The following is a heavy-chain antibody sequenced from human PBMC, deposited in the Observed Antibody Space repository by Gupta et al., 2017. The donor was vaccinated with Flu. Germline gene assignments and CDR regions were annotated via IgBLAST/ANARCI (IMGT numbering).Heavy chain of an antibody. J-gene: IGHJ4*02. CDR1: GFSFDSYS. Sequence: EVQLVESGGGLVKPGGSLRLSCAASGFSFDSYSMSWVRQAPGKGLEWVSSISPSSTYMYYADAVKGRFTISRDNAKKLLYLQLNSLRAEDTAVYYCARERVDYFDYWGQGTLVTVSS. V-gene: IGHV3-21*01. CDR2: ISPSSTYM. D-gene: IGHD2-15*01. CDR3: ARERVDYFDY.